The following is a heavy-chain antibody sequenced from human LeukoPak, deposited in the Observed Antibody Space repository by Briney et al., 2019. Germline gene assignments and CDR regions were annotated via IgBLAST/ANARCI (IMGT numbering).Heavy chain of an antibody. Sequence: SETLSLTCAVYGGSFSGYYWSWLRQPPGKGLEWIGEINHSGSTNYNPSLKSRVTISVDTSKNQFSLKLSSVTAADTAVYYCARGRAYYYGSGSPHRVKYNWFDPWGQGTLVTVSS. CDR2: INHSGST. D-gene: IGHD3-10*01. CDR1: GGSFSGYY. CDR3: ARGRAYYYGSGSPHRVKYNWFDP. J-gene: IGHJ5*02. V-gene: IGHV4-34*01.